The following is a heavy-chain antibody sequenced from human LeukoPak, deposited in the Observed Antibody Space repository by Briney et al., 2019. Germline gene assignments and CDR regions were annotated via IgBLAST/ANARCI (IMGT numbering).Heavy chain of an antibody. D-gene: IGHD3-10*01. CDR1: GFTFSSYA. J-gene: IGHJ4*02. V-gene: IGHV3-23*01. CDR2: ISGSGGST. Sequence: GGSLRLSCAASGFTFSSYAMSWVRQAPGEGLEWVSAISGSGGSTYYADSVKGRFTISRDNSKNTLYLQMNSLRAEDTAVYYCAKMGWITMVRGPIDYWGQGTLVTVSS. CDR3: AKMGWITMVRGPIDY.